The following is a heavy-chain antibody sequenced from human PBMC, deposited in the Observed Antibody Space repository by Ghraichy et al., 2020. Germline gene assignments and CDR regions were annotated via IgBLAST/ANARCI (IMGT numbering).Heavy chain of an antibody. J-gene: IGHJ3*02. CDR1: GGSISSYY. D-gene: IGHD3-16*01. CDR2: IYYSGST. Sequence: SETLSLTCTVSGGSISSYYWSWIRQPPGKGLEWIGYIYYSGSTNYNPSLKSRVTISVDTSKNQFSLKLSSVTAADTAVYYCARHYTRPMEDAFDIWGQGTMVTVSS. CDR3: ARHYTRPMEDAFDI. V-gene: IGHV4-59*08.